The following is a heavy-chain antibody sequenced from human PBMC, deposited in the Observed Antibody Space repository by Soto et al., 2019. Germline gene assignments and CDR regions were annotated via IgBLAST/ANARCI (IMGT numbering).Heavy chain of an antibody. Sequence: QLQLQESGPGLVKPSETLSLACTVSGASISSGHYYWGWIRQPPGKGLEWIGSIYYSESTYYNPSLRSRVTISVDTSKNQFSLKLSSVSAADTAMYYCARQEAYCSSTNCYPDNWFDPWGQGTLVPVSS. V-gene: IGHV4-39*01. CDR2: IYYSEST. CDR1: GASISSGHYY. D-gene: IGHD2-2*01. CDR3: ARQEAYCSSTNCYPDNWFDP. J-gene: IGHJ5*02.